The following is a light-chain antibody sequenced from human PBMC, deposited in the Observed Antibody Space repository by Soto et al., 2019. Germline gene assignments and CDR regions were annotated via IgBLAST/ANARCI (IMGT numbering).Light chain of an antibody. V-gene: IGKV1-5*03. CDR1: QSISPW. Sequence: DIQMTQSPSTLSASVGDSVTITCRASQSISPWLAWYQQKPGKAPKLLIYQASSLENGVPSRFSGSGSGTEFSLTISSLQPDDFATYYCQQYSSHSTFGQGTKVDI. CDR3: QQYSSHST. J-gene: IGKJ1*01. CDR2: QAS.